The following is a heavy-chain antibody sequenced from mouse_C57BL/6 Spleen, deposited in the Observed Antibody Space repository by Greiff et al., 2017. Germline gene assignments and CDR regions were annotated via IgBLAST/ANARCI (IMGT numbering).Heavy chain of an antibody. CDR3: TRGADMDY. D-gene: IGHD3-3*01. Sequence: QVQLKESGAELVRPGASVTLSCKASGYTFTDYEMHWVKQTPVHGLEWIGAIDPETGGTAYNQKFKGKAILTADKSSSTAYMELRSLTSEASAVYSCTRGADMDYWGQGTSVTVSS. J-gene: IGHJ4*01. CDR1: GYTFTDYE. CDR2: IDPETGGT. V-gene: IGHV1-15*01.